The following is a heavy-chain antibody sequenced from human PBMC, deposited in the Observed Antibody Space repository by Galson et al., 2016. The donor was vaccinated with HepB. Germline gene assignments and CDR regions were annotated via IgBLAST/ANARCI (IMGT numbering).Heavy chain of an antibody. Sequence: SLRLSCAASGFTLSSHSMNWVRQAPGKGLEWVSYITSSSSSIYYADSVRGRFTISRDSAKNSLYLQMNSLRGEDTAVYYCAREGYGDFDQIPNYYYYGLDVWGQGTTVTVSS. CDR2: ITSSSSSI. CDR1: GFTLSSHS. J-gene: IGHJ6*02. D-gene: IGHD4-17*01. CDR3: AREGYGDFDQIPNYYYYGLDV. V-gene: IGHV3-48*01.